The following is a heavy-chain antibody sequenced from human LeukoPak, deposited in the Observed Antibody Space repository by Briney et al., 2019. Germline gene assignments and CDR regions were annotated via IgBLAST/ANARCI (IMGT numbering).Heavy chain of an antibody. D-gene: IGHD3-9*01. CDR2: ISAYNGNT. J-gene: IGHJ6*02. CDR1: GYTFTSYG. CDR3: ARGPPLRYFDWLSHYYYYGMDV. V-gene: IGHV1-18*01. Sequence: GASVKFSCKASGYTFTSYGISWVRQAPGQGLEWMGWISAYNGNTNYAQKLQGRVTMTTDTSTSTAYMELRSLRSDDTAVYYCARGPPLRYFDWLSHYYYYGMDVWGQGTTVTVSS.